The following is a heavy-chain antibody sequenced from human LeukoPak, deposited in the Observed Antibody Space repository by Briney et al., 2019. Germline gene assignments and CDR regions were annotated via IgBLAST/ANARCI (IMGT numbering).Heavy chain of an antibody. J-gene: IGHJ4*02. Sequence: GGSLRLSCAASGFTFNSYAMSWVRQAPGKGLHGVEAICGICGETDDAATVKGRFTISRDNSKNTLYLQMNSLRAEDTAVYYCAKDTSVARYCTNDICSPFDCWGQGALVTASS. CDR1: GFTFNSYA. CDR2: ICGICGET. V-gene: IGHV3-23*01. CDR3: AKDTSVARYCTNDICSPFDC. D-gene: IGHD2-8*01.